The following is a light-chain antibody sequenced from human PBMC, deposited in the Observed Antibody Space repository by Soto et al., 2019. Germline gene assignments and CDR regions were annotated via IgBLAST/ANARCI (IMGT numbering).Light chain of an antibody. CDR3: SSYAASNNFYFV. CDR1: SSDVGGYNY. V-gene: IGLV2-8*01. Sequence: QSALTQPPSASGSPGQSVTISCTGTSSDVGGYNYVSWYQQYPGRAPKLMIYEVTKRPSGVPDRFSGCKSGNTASLTVSGLQAEDEADYYCSSYAASNNFYFVVGGGTQLTVL. J-gene: IGLJ3*02. CDR2: EVT.